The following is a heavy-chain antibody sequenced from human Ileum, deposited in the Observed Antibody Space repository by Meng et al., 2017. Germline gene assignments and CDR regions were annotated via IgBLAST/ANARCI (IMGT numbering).Heavy chain of an antibody. V-gene: IGHV4-61*01. CDR2: VYNTGNT. CDR1: GGSVSSANSY. J-gene: IGHJ5*02. CDR3: ARGGGGGWPNWFDP. D-gene: IGHD6-19*01. Sequence: QDAGPGLVRPSETLSLTFTVSGGSVSSANSYWSWIRQTPGKGLEWIGYVYNTGNTNSNPSLRSRLTMSVDTSNSQFSLKLTSVTAADTAVYYCARGGGGGWPNWFDPWGQGTLVTVSS.